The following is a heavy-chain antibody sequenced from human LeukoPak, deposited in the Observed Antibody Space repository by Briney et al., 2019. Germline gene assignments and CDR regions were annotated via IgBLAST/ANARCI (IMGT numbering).Heavy chain of an antibody. CDR1: GFTFSDYY. V-gene: IGHV3-53*01. CDR3: AHGWASYGSGSSEFFDY. D-gene: IGHD3-10*01. Sequence: GGSLRLSCAASGFTFSDYYMSWVRQAPGKGLEWVSVLYHDGGTYYADSVKGRFTISRDNSKNTLYLQMNSLRAEDTAVYYCAHGWASYGSGSSEFFDYWGQGTLVTVSS. J-gene: IGHJ4*02. CDR2: LYHDGGT.